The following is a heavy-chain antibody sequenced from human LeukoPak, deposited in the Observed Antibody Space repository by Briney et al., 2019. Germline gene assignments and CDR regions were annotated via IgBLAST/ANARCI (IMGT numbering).Heavy chain of an antibody. Sequence: GASVKVSCKASGYTFTSYGISWVRQAPGQRLEWMGWINAGNGNTKYSQKFQGRVTITRDTSASTAYMELSSLRSEDTAVYYCARMGGTTTARYFDYWGQGTLVTVSS. CDR3: ARMGGTTTARYFDY. CDR1: GYTFTSYG. J-gene: IGHJ4*02. D-gene: IGHD1-1*01. CDR2: INAGNGNT. V-gene: IGHV1-3*01.